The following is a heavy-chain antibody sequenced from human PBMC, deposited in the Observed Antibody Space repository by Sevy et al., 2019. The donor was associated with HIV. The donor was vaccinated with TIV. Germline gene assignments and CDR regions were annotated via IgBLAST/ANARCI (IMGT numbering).Heavy chain of an antibody. J-gene: IGHJ4*02. Sequence: ASVKVSCKASGGIFRSYGISWVRQAPGQGLEWMGGIIPILGSVNYAQKFQGRVTITADESTQTAYMELSSLRSEDTAVYYCARGGGNGWYYFDYWGQETLFTVSS. CDR2: IIPILGSV. CDR1: GGIFRSYG. CDR3: ARGGGNGWYYFDY. D-gene: IGHD6-19*01. V-gene: IGHV1-69*13.